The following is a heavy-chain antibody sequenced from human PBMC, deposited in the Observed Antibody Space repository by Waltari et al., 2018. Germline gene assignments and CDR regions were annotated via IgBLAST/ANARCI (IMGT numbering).Heavy chain of an antibody. CDR1: GFTFSSYG. D-gene: IGHD3-10*01. Sequence: QVQLVESGGGVVQPGRSLRLSCAASGFTFSSYGRHWVRQAPGKGLEWVAVIWYDGSNKYYADSVKGRFTISRDNSKNTLYLQMNSLRAEDTAVYYCARERGYGSGSYTDYWGQGTLVTVSS. CDR3: ARERGYGSGSYTDY. J-gene: IGHJ4*02. V-gene: IGHV3-33*01. CDR2: IWYDGSNK.